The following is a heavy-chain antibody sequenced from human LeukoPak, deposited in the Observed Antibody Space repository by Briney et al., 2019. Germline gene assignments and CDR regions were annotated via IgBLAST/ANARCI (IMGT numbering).Heavy chain of an antibody. J-gene: IGHJ4*02. CDR2: LDPADGEM. CDR1: GYSLTELS. CDR3: ATGRTKWDLLNY. D-gene: IGHD1-26*01. Sequence: ASVKVSCKVSGYSLTELSLHWVRQAPGKGLEWMGGLDPADGEMIYTQMFQGRITMTEDSSTDTAYMEMGSLRSDDTAVYYCATGRTKWDLLNYWGQGTLVTVSS. V-gene: IGHV1-24*01.